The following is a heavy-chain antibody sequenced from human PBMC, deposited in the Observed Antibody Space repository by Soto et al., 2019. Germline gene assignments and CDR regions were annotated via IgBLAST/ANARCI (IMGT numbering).Heavy chain of an antibody. Sequence: QVQLVQSGAEVRKPGASVKVSCNVTGYTFSGHYLHWVRQAPGQGLEWMGWINTKSGGTNYAQEVQDRVTMAADTSVSAASMELTSLRYDDTAVFYCARGLYSSPAYFFDSWGQGTLVTVSS. CDR1: GYTFSGHY. V-gene: IGHV1-2*02. CDR2: INTKSGGT. CDR3: ARGLYSSPAYFFDS. J-gene: IGHJ4*02. D-gene: IGHD6-13*01.